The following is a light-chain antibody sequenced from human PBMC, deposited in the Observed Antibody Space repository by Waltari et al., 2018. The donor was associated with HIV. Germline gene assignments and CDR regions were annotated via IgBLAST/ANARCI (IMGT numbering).Light chain of an antibody. CDR3: QQYYSTPLT. J-gene: IGKJ4*01. Sequence: DIQMTQSPSSLSASVGDRVTITCRASQTIDSHLNWYQQKPGKAPKLLIYEASTLQSGVPSRFSGSRSGTDFTLTISNLQAEDVAIYYCQQYYSTPLTFGGGTKVEIK. V-gene: IGKV1-39*01. CDR2: EAS. CDR1: QTIDSH.